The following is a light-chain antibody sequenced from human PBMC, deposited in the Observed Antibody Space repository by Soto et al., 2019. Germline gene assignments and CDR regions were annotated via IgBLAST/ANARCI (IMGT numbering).Light chain of an antibody. J-gene: IGLJ2*01. CDR3: AAWRDSLNGLV. Sequence: QSVLTQPPSASGTPGQRVTISCSGSSSTVGSNAVNWYQQVPGTAPKLLIYNNDQRPSGVPDRFSGSKSGTSASLAISGLHSEDEADYYCAAWRDSLNGLVFGGGTQLTVL. CDR1: SSTVGSNA. CDR2: NND. V-gene: IGLV1-44*01.